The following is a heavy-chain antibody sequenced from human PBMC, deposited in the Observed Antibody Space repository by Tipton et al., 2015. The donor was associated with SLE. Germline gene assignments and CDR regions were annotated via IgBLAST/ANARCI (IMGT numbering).Heavy chain of an antibody. CDR1: GGSISSHY. CDR3: ARAPYSSSWYPGGYYFDY. J-gene: IGHJ4*02. Sequence: TLSLTCTVSGGSISSHYWSWVRQPPGKGLEWSGYIYYSGSTNYNPSLKSRVTISVDTSKNQFSLKLSSVTAADTAVYYCARAPYSSSWYPGGYYFDYWGQGTLVTVSS. CDR2: IYYSGST. D-gene: IGHD6-13*01. V-gene: IGHV4-59*11.